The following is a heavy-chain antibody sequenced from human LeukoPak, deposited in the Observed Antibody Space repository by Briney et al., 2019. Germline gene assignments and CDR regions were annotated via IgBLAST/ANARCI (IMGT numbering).Heavy chain of an antibody. Sequence: ASVKVSCKASGYTLTGYYMHWVRQAPGQGLEWMGWINPNSGGTNYAQKFQGRVTMTRDTSISTAYMELSRLRSDDTAVYYCARAWGYGSEHDYWGQGTLVTVSS. D-gene: IGHD3-10*01. CDR3: ARAWGYGSEHDY. CDR2: INPNSGGT. J-gene: IGHJ4*02. V-gene: IGHV1-2*02. CDR1: GYTLTGYY.